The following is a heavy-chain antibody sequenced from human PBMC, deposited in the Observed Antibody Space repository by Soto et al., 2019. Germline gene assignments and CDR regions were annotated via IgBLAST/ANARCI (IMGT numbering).Heavy chain of an antibody. CDR1: GFTFSSYS. D-gene: IGHD3-22*01. CDR2: ISSRSSTI. V-gene: IGHV3-48*02. Sequence: EVQLVESGGGLVQPGGSLRLSCAASGFTFSSYSMNWVRQAPGKGLEWVSYISSRSSTIYYADSVKGRFTISRDNAKNSLYLQMNSLGDEDTAVYYCARDPNTYYYDSSRFYFYFDYWGQGTLVTVSS. CDR3: ARDPNTYYYDSSRFYFYFDY. J-gene: IGHJ4*02.